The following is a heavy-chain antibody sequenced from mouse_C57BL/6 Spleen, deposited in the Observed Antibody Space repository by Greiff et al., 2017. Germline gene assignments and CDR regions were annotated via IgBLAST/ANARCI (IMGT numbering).Heavy chain of an antibody. J-gene: IGHJ1*03. V-gene: IGHV1-18*01. Sequence: EVKLQQSGPELVKPGASVKIPCKASGYTFTDYNMDWVKQSHGKSLEWIGDINPNNGGTIYNQKFKGKATLTVDKSSSTAYMELRSLTSEDTAVYYCARRGSTVVGPYWYFDVWGTGTTVTVSS. CDR3: ARRGSTVVGPYWYFDV. CDR2: INPNNGGT. D-gene: IGHD1-1*01. CDR1: GYTFTDYN.